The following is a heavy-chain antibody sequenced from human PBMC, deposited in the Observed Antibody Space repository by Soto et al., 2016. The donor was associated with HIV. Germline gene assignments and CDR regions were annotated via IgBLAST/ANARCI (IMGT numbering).Heavy chain of an antibody. J-gene: IGHJ3*02. D-gene: IGHD6-13*01. CDR3: AKSVQQLVRDDAFDI. CDR1: GFTFDDYA. Sequence: EVQLVESGGGLVQPGRSLRLSCAASGFTFDDYAMHWVRQAPGKGLEWVSGISWNSGSIGYADSVKGRFTISRDNAKNSLYLQMNSLRAEDMALYYCAKSVQQLVRDDAFDIWGQGTMVTVSS. CDR2: ISWNSGSI. V-gene: IGHV3-9*03.